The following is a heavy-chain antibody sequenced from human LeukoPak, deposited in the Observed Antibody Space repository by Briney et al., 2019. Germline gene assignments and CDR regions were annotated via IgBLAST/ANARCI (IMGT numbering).Heavy chain of an antibody. V-gene: IGHV1-46*01. CDR2: INPSGSST. J-gene: IGHJ6*03. Sequence: ASVKVSCKASGYAFTRHYMHWVRQAPGQGLEWMGLINPSGSSTIYAQKFQGRVTMTRDMSTSTDYMELSSLRSEDTAVYYCARAGNWNVLYYYYYMDVWGKGTTVTVSS. D-gene: IGHD1-20*01. CDR3: ARAGNWNVLYYYYYMDV. CDR1: GYAFTRHY.